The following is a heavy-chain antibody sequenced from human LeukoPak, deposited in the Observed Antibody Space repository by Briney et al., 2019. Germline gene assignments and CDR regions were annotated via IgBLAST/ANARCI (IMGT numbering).Heavy chain of an antibody. Sequence: SVKVSCKASGGTFSSYAISWVRQAPGQGLEWMGGIIPIFGTANYAQKFQGRVTITADESTSTAYMELSSLRSEDTAVYYCARGMKNLKYGDYVFYLYYYYYGMDVWGQGTTVTVSS. D-gene: IGHD4-17*01. CDR1: GGTFSSYA. V-gene: IGHV1-69*13. J-gene: IGHJ6*02. CDR2: IIPIFGTA. CDR3: ARGMKNLKYGDYVFYLYYYYYGMDV.